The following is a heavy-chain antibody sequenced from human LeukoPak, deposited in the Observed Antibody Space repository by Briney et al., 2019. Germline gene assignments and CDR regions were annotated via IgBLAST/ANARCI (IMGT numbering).Heavy chain of an antibody. Sequence: GGSLRLSCAASGFTLRSYYMHWVRQAPGKGLVWVSRINSDGSSTTYAESVKGRFAISRDNAKNTLYLQMNSLRAEDTAVYYCVWAPVTTGWMGPGYWGQGTLVTVSS. CDR2: INSDGSST. CDR3: VWAPVTTGWMGPGY. CDR1: GFTLRSYY. V-gene: IGHV3-74*01. J-gene: IGHJ4*02. D-gene: IGHD6-19*01.